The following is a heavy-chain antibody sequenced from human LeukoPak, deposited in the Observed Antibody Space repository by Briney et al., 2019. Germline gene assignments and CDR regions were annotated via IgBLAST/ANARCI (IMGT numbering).Heavy chain of an antibody. Sequence: GGSLRLSCTTSGLTFSTSGFNWVRQATGKGLEWVASIGPTGFDRYHADSIKGRFTISRDNANNFLYLQMDSLRAEDTAVYYCATETNGRHYDYWGQGTLLTVSS. V-gene: IGHV3-21*06. CDR2: IGPTGFDR. CDR3: ATETNGRHYDY. J-gene: IGHJ4*02. D-gene: IGHD1-14*01. CDR1: GLTFSTSG.